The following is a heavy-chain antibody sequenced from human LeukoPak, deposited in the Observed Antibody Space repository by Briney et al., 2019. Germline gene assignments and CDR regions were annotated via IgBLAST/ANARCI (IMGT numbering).Heavy chain of an antibody. Sequence: GGSLRLSCAASGFTFSDYYMSWLRQAPGKGLEGVSYISSSGSTIYYADSVKGRFTISRDNAKNSLYLQMNSLRAEDTAVYYCARDWYYYDSSGYLHWGQGTLVTVSS. D-gene: IGHD3-22*01. CDR1: GFTFSDYY. CDR3: ARDWYYYDSSGYLH. J-gene: IGHJ4*02. CDR2: ISSSGSTI. V-gene: IGHV3-11*01.